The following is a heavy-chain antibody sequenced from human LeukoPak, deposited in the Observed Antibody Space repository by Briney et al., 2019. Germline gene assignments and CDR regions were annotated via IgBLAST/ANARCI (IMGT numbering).Heavy chain of an antibody. CDR3: AKNSGGDSYSSADY. V-gene: IGHV3-23*01. CDR1: GFTFRNYG. CDR2: ISGSGDRT. D-gene: IGHD2-21*02. Sequence: GGSLRLSCAVSGFTFRNYGMNWVRQAPGMGLEWVSGISGSGDRTYYADSVRGRSTSSRDNSKNTLYLHLNSLRVEDTAVYYCAKNSGGDSYSSADYWGQGVLVTVSS. J-gene: IGHJ4*02.